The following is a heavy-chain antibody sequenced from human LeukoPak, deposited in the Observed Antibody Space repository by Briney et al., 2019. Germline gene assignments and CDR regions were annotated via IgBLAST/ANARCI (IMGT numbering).Heavy chain of an antibody. CDR3: QVYYYYYMDV. CDR1: GITFDGSP. Sequence: GGSLKLSCAASGITFDGSPIHWVRQASGKGLEWVGRIRSKTNNYATGYAASVKGRFLISRDDSKNMSYLQMNSLKTEDTAVYYCQVYYYYYMDVWGKGTTVTVS. V-gene: IGHV3-73*01. CDR2: IRSKTNNYAT. J-gene: IGHJ6*03.